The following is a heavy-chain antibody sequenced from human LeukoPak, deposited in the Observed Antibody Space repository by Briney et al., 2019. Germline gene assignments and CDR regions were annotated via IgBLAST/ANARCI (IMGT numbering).Heavy chain of an antibody. CDR1: GGSISSYY. J-gene: IGHJ3*02. CDR3: ARHGDLDAFDI. V-gene: IGHV4-59*08. CDR2: IYYSGGT. Sequence: SETLSLTCTVSGGSISSYYWSWIRQPPGKGLEWIGYIYYSGGTNYNPSLKSRVTISVDTSKNQFSLKLSSVTAADTAVYYCARHGDLDAFDIWGQGTMVTVSS. D-gene: IGHD3/OR15-3a*01.